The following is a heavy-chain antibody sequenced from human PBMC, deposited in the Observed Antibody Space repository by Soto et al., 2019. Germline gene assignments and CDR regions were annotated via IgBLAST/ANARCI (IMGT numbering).Heavy chain of an antibody. CDR1: GFTFSSYA. J-gene: IGHJ5*02. CDR2: ISYDGRNK. D-gene: IGHD1-26*01. CDR3: PTDPLPSAYLSTTFWFRLTWFDP. V-gene: IGHV3-30*04. Sequence: QVQLVESGGGVVQPGRSLRLSCAASGFTFSSYAMHWVREAPGKGLEWVAVISYDGRNKYYADSVKGRFTISRDNAKNSLCAQMGTLRSEDTAVNYCPTDPLPSAYLSTTFWFRLTWFDPWGQGALGTVAS.